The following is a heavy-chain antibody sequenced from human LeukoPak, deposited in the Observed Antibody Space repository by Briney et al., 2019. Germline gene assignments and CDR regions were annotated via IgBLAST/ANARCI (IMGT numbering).Heavy chain of an antibody. J-gene: IGHJ6*02. Sequence: GGSLRLSCAASGFTFSSYWMSWVRQAPGKGLEWAANIKQDGSEKYYVDSVKGRFTISRDNAKNSLYLQMNSLRAEDTAVYYCARDDYGDFYYYYYGMDVWGQGTTVTVSS. V-gene: IGHV3-7*01. D-gene: IGHD4-17*01. CDR1: GFTFSSYW. CDR2: IKQDGSEK. CDR3: ARDDYGDFYYYYYGMDV.